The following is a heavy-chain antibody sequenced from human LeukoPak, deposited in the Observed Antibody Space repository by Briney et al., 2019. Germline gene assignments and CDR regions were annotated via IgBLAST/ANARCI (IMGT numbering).Heavy chain of an antibody. J-gene: IGHJ4*02. V-gene: IGHV3-48*01. CDR3: ARDRGSYFDY. D-gene: IGHD3-10*01. CDR1: GFTLSSYS. CDR2: ISSSSSTI. Sequence: GGSLRLSCAASGFTLSSYSMNWVRQAPGKGLEWVSYISSSSSTIYYADSVKGRFTISRDNAKNSLYLQMNSLRAEDTAVYYCARDRGSYFDYWAQGTLVTVSS.